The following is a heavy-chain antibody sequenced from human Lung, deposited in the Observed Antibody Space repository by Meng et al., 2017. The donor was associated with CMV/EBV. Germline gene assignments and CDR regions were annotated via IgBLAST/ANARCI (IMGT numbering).Heavy chain of an antibody. J-gene: IGHJ4*02. V-gene: IGHV3-23*01. D-gene: IGHD3-9*01. CDR1: GFTFRNYA. CDR2: IGGNGRNT. CDR3: ATYVLFTVPDY. Sequence: GGSLRLXCAASGFTFRNYAMSWVRQTPGMGLEWVSLIGGNGRNTDYAASVKGRFTISRDNSKSTLYLQMNSLRAEDTAIYYCATYVLFTVPDYWGQGTLVTVSS.